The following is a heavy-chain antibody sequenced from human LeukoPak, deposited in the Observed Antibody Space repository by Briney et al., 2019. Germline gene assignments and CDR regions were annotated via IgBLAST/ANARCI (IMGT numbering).Heavy chain of an antibody. D-gene: IGHD5-24*01. V-gene: IGHV4-4*07. CDR2: IYTSGST. J-gene: IGHJ4*02. CDR1: GGSISSYY. Sequence: PSETLSLTCTVLGGSISSYYWSWIRQPAGKGLEWIGRIYTSGSTKYNPSLKSRVTMPVDTSKNQFSLRLTSVTAADTAVYYCARSREMGTTYDYWGQGTLVTVSS. CDR3: ARSREMGTTYDY.